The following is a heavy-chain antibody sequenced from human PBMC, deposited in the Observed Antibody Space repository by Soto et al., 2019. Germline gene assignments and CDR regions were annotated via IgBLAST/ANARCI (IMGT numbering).Heavy chain of an antibody. V-gene: IGHV1-8*01. Sequence: ASVKVSCKASGYTFTSYDINWVRQATGQGLEWMGWINPNSGNTSYAQKFQGRVTMTRDTSTSTVYMELSSLRSEDTAVYYCARDGFPHYYDSSGRFDPWGQGTLVTVSS. J-gene: IGHJ5*02. D-gene: IGHD3-22*01. CDR1: GYTFTSYD. CDR2: INPNSGNT. CDR3: ARDGFPHYYDSSGRFDP.